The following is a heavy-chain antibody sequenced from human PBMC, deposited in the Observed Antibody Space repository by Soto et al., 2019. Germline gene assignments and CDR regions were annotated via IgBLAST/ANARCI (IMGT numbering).Heavy chain of an antibody. V-gene: IGHV3-23*01. J-gene: IGHJ5*02. CDR1: GFPFDTSA. Sequence: PGGSLRLSCAASGFPFDTSAMSWVRQAPGKGLEWVSAISGSGGSTYYADSVKGRFTISRDNSKNTLYLQMNSLRAEDTAVYYCAKDPPTWTPNWFDPWGQGTLVTVSS. D-gene: IGHD5-12*01. CDR3: AKDPPTWTPNWFDP. CDR2: ISGSGGST.